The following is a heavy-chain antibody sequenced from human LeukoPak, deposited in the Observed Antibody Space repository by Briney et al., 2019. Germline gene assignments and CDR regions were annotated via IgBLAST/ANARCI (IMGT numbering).Heavy chain of an antibody. D-gene: IGHD3-22*01. Sequence: ASVKVSCKASGGTFSSCTISWVRQAPGQGLEWMGRIIPILGIANCAQKFQGRVTITADKSTSTAYMELSSLRSEDTAVYYCARVPYYYDSSGYPPLWGQGTLVTVSS. CDR2: IIPILGIA. CDR3: ARVPYYYDSSGYPPL. V-gene: IGHV1-69*02. CDR1: GGTFSSCT. J-gene: IGHJ4*02.